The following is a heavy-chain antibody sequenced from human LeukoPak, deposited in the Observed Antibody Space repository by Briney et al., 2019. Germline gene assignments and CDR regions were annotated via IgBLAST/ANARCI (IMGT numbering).Heavy chain of an antibody. J-gene: IGHJ5*02. CDR1: GFTFSNYA. CDR2: MSGGGGST. Sequence: GGSLRLSCVVSGFTFSNYAMSWVRQAPGKGLEWVSAMSGGGGSTNYADSVKGRFTISRDNFKNTLYLQMNSLRAEDTAVYYCARGSNFGLDLWGQGTLVTVSS. CDR3: ARGSNFGLDL. D-gene: IGHD1-1*01. V-gene: IGHV3-23*01.